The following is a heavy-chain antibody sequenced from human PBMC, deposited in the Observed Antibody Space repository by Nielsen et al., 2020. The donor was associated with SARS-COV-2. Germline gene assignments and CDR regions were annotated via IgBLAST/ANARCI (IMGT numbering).Heavy chain of an antibody. V-gene: IGHV3-33*01. Sequence: GESLKISCAASGFTFSSYGMHWVRQAPGKGLEWVAVIWYDGSNKYYADSVKGRFTISRDNSKNTLYLQMNSLRDEDTAVYYCARDKAARPEDYFDYWGQGTLVTVSS. J-gene: IGHJ4*02. CDR1: GFTFSSYG. CDR2: IWYDGSNK. D-gene: IGHD6-6*01. CDR3: ARDKAARPEDYFDY.